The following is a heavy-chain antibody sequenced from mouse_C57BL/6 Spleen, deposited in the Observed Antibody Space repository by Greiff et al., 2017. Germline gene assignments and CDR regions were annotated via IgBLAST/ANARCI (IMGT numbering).Heavy chain of an antibody. Sequence: DVKLVESGGGLVQPGGSLKLSCAASGFTFSDYYMYWVRQTPGKRLEWVAYISNGGGSTYYPDTVKGRFTISRDKAKNTLYLQMSRLKSEDTAMYYCARQDDGYYGGFAYWGQGTLVTVSA. V-gene: IGHV5-12*01. CDR1: GFTFSDYY. CDR3: ARQDDGYYGGFAY. CDR2: ISNGGGST. D-gene: IGHD2-3*01. J-gene: IGHJ3*01.